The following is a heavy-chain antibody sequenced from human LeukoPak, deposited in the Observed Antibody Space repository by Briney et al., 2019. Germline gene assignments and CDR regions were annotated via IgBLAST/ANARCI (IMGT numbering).Heavy chain of an antibody. CDR2: ISSSSYI. V-gene: IGHV3-21*01. CDR1: GFTFSSYS. J-gene: IGHJ4*02. D-gene: IGHD2-2*01. Sequence: GESLRLSCAASGFTFSSYSMNWVRQAPGKGLEWVSSISSSSYIYYADSVKGRFTISRDNAKNSLYLQMNSLRAEDTAVYYCVSIRDTVVVLDDYWGQGTLVTVSS. CDR3: VSIRDTVVVLDDY.